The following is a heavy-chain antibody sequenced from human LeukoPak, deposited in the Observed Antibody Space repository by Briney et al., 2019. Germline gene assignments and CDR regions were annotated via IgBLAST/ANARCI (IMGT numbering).Heavy chain of an antibody. CDR3: ARVTEYSGSWYKGVGFDY. CDR2: IYYSGST. Sequence: SETLSLTCTVSGGSISSYYWSWIRQPPGKGLEWIGYIYYSGSTNYNPSLKSRVTISVDTSKNQFSLKLSSVTAADTAVYYCARVTEYSGSWYKGVGFDYWGQGTLVTVSS. J-gene: IGHJ4*02. CDR1: GGSISSYY. D-gene: IGHD6-13*01. V-gene: IGHV4-59*01.